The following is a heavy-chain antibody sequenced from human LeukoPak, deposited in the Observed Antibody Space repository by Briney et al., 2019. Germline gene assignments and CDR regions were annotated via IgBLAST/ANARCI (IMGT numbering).Heavy chain of an antibody. J-gene: IGHJ6*02. CDR3: ARGGSGSYYSVYYAVDV. CDR2: IYYSGTT. V-gene: IGHV4-30-4*01. CDR1: GGSISSGDYY. Sequence: SQTLSLTCTVSGGSISSGDYYWSWIRQPPGKGLEWIGYIYYSGTTYSNPSLKSRVAISADTSKNEFSLKLNSLTAADTAVYYCARGGSGSYYSVYYAVDVWGQGTTVTVS. D-gene: IGHD1-26*01.